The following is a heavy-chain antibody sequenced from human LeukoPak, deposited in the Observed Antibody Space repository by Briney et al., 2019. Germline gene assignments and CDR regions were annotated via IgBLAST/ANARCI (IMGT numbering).Heavy chain of an antibody. CDR2: IKEDGSET. J-gene: IGHJ4*02. D-gene: IGHD5-24*01. Sequence: GGSLRLSCAASGFIFKKYWMNWVRQVPGKGLECLANIKEDGSETYYADSEKGRFTISRDNPKNLLFLQISSLRVEDTAVYYCARETPRRGETRDGYRWGQGTVVTVSS. CDR1: GFIFKKYW. CDR3: ARETPRRGETRDGYR. V-gene: IGHV3-7*01.